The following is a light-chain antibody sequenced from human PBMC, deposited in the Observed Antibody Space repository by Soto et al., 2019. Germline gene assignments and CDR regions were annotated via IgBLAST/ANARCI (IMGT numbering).Light chain of an antibody. CDR2: CGS. V-gene: IGKV3-15*01. CDR3: QQYNNWLGT. Sequence: EIVMTQSPATLSVSPGERATLSCRASQSFSSNLAFYQQKPGQAPRLLIDCGSTRAPGSPARFSGGGCGTEFTLTICSLQSEEFAVYYCQQYNNWLGTFGQGTKVDI. CDR1: QSFSSN. J-gene: IGKJ1*01.